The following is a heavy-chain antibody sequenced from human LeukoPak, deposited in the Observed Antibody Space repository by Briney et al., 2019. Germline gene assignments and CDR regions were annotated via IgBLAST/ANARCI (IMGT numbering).Heavy chain of an antibody. CDR2: IYSSGST. CDR3: ARESYSSGYNDY. Sequence: SETLSLTCTVSGGSIRNYYWSWIRQPPGKGLEWMGYIYSSGSTYYNPSLKSRVTISVDTSKNQFSLKLSSVTAADTAVYYCARESYSSGYNDYWGHGTLVTVSS. D-gene: IGHD6-19*01. V-gene: IGHV4-4*08. J-gene: IGHJ4*01. CDR1: GGSIRNYY.